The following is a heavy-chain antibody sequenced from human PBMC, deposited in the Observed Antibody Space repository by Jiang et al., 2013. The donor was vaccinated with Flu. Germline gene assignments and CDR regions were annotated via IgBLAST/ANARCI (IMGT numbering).Heavy chain of an antibody. CDR2: IYTSGST. V-gene: IGHV4-61*02. CDR1: GGSISSGSYY. CDR3: ARAYYYDSSGFNY. D-gene: IGHD3-22*01. J-gene: IGHJ4*02. Sequence: GLVKPSQTLSLTCTVSGGSISSGSYYWSWIRQPAGKGLEWIGRIYTSGSTNYNPSLKSRVTISVDTSKNQFSLKLSSVTAADTAVYYCARAYYYDSSGFNYWGQGTLVTVSS.